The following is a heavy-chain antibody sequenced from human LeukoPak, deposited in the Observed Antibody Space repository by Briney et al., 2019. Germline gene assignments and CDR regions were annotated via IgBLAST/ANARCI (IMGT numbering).Heavy chain of an antibody. CDR3: ARGVEGLSIAAHHPHIDY. V-gene: IGHV4-34*01. CDR2: INHSGST. CDR1: GGSFSGYY. D-gene: IGHD6-13*01. J-gene: IGHJ4*02. Sequence: SETLSLTCAVYGGSFSGYYWSWIRQPPGEGVEWIGEINHSGSTNYNPSLKSRVTISVDTSKNQFSLKLSSVTAADTAVYYCARGVEGLSIAAHHPHIDYWGQGTLVTVSS.